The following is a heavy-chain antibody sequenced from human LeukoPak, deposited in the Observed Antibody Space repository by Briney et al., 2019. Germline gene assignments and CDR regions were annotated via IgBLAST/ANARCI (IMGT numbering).Heavy chain of an antibody. CDR3: ARADSGSYLVDY. J-gene: IGHJ4*02. D-gene: IGHD1-26*01. CDR1: GGSVSSGSYY. CDR2: IYYSGST. Sequence: SETLSLTCTASGGSVSSGSYYWSWIRQPPGKGLEWIGYIYYSGSTNYNPSLKSRVTISVDTSKNQFSLKLSSVTAADTAVYYCARADSGSYLVDYWGQGTLVTVSS. V-gene: IGHV4-61*01.